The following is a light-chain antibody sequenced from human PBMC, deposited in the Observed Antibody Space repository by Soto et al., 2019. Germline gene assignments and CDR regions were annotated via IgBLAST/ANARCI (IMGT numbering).Light chain of an antibody. CDR3: QQYTNTNNPWM. Sequence: DIQMTQSPSTLSASVGDRVTITCRASQSISSWLAWYQQKPGKAPKPLIYKASSLESGVPSRFSGSGSGTEFTLTISSLQPDDSATYYCQQYTNTNNPWMFGQGTKVDIK. V-gene: IGKV1-5*03. CDR1: QSISSW. CDR2: KAS. J-gene: IGKJ1*01.